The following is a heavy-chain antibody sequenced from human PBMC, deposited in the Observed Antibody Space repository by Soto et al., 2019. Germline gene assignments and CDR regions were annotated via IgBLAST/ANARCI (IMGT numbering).Heavy chain of an antibody. J-gene: IGHJ4*02. V-gene: IGHV3-23*01. CDR1: GFDFSSYA. Sequence: DVYLLESGGTLVQPGGSLRLSCAASGFDFSSYAMTWVRQAPGKGLEWVSGITYTGDTTYYADSVKGRFTISRDNYRITLYLQMNSLRADDTAMYFCAKDWPGTSSVTSDYWGQGTLVTVSS. CDR3: AKDWPGTSSVTSDY. CDR2: ITYTGDTT. D-gene: IGHD4-17*01.